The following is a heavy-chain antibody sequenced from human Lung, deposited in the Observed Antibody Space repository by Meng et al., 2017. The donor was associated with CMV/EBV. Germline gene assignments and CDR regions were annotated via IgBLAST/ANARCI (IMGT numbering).Heavy chain of an antibody. CDR3: ARAFHCSSTSCYKTNGFDP. V-gene: IGHV4-39*07. Sequence: LXCTVSGDSMNKYTGSYYWGWIRQPPGKGLEWIGNVYYIGNTFYNPSLKSRVSISMDTSKSQVSLKLNSETAADTAVYYWARAFHCSSTSCYKTNGFDPWXQGTLVTVSS. D-gene: IGHD2-2*02. CDR1: GDSMNKYTGSYY. CDR2: VYYIGNT. J-gene: IGHJ5*02.